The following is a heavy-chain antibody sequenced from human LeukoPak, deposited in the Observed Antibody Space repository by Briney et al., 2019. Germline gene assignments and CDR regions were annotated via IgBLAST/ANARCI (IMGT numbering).Heavy chain of an antibody. CDR3: ARELFSSSWYVRDFDY. J-gene: IGHJ4*01. CDR1: GGTFSSYA. D-gene: IGHD6-13*01. V-gene: IGHV1-69*05. CDR2: IIPIFGTA. Sequence: ASVKISCKASGGTFSSYAISWVRQAPGQGLEWMGRIIPIFGTANYAQKFQGRVTITTDESTSTAYMELSSLRSEDTAVYYCARELFSSSWYVRDFDYWGHGTLVTVSS.